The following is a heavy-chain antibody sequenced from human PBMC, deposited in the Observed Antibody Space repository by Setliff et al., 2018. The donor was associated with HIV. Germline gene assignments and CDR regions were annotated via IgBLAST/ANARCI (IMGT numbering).Heavy chain of an antibody. CDR1: GGTFSSYA. D-gene: IGHD5-12*01. CDR2: IIPIFGTA. V-gene: IGHV1-69*05. Sequence: ASVKVSCKASGGTFSSYAVSWVRQAPGQGLAWMGGIIPIFGTANYAQKFQGRVTITTDESTSTAYMELSSLRSEDTAVYYCARAPYSGYDWGTHDYWGQGTLVTVSS. J-gene: IGHJ4*02. CDR3: ARAPYSGYDWGTHDY.